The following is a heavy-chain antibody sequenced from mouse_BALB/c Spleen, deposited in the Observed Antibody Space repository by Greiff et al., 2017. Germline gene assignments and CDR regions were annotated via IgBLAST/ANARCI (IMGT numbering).Heavy chain of an antibody. D-gene: IGHD2-3*01. Sequence: VQLQQSGAELMKPGASVKISCKATGYTFSSYWIEWVKQRPGHGLEWIGEILPGSGSTNYNEKFKGKATFTADTSSNTAYMQLSSLTSEDSAVYYCAREGPIYDGYDYWGQGTTLTVSS. J-gene: IGHJ2*01. CDR3: AREGPIYDGYDY. V-gene: IGHV1-9*01. CDR2: ILPGSGST. CDR1: GYTFSSYW.